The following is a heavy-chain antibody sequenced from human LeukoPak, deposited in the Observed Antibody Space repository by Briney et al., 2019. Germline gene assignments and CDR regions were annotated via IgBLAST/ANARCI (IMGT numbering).Heavy chain of an antibody. CDR3: ASPYTSGSDY. J-gene: IGHJ4*02. CDR1: GFTFSDYY. V-gene: IGHV3-11*04. CDR2: ISSSGSYI. D-gene: IGHD3-22*01. Sequence: SGGSLRLSCAASGFTFSDYYMSWIRQAPGKGLEWVSYISSSGSYIYYADSVKGRFTISRDNAKNSLYLQMNSLRAEDTAVYYCASPYTSGSDYWGQGTLVTVSS.